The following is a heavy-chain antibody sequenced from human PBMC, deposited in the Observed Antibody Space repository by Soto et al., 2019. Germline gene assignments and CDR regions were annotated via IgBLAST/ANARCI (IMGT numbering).Heavy chain of an antibody. D-gene: IGHD6-6*01. CDR2: IYYSGST. CDR1: GGSISSSSFY. Sequence: SETLSLTCTVSGGSISSSSFYWGWIRQPPGKGLESIAAIYYSGSTNYNPSLKSRATISVDKSKNQFSLKLSSVTAADTAVYYCAGKGVAARLSGWFDPWGQGTLVTVSS. CDR3: AGKGVAARLSGWFDP. V-gene: IGHV4-39*07. J-gene: IGHJ5*02.